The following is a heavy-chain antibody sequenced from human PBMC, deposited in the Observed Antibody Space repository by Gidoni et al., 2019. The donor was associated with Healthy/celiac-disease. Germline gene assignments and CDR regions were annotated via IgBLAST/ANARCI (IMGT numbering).Heavy chain of an antibody. D-gene: IGHD6-19*01. V-gene: IGHV4-39*01. J-gene: IGHJ4*02. CDR3: ARVAGGFDY. CDR1: GGSISSSSYY. CDR2: IYYSGST. Sequence: QLQLQESGPGLGKPSETPSLTSTVSGGSISSSSYYWGWIRQPPGKGLELIGSIYYSGSTYYNPSLKSRVPISVDTSKNPFSLKLSSVTAADTAVYYCARVAGGFDYWGQGTLVTVSS.